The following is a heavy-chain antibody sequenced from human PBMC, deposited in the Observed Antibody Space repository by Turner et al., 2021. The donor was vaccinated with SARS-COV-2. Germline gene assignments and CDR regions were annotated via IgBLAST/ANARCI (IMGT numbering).Heavy chain of an antibody. CDR1: GFTFDDYT. Sequence: EVQLGVSGEGVAQPGGSLNLSCAAPGFTFDDYTMHWVRQGWGKGLGWVSLMSRDSGSTYYADSMKGRFTICRDSSKDALYLQMNSLRIEDTALYYCAEEDSRGWPSHDYFDYWGQGTLVTVSS. CDR2: MSRDSGST. D-gene: IGHD6-19*01. J-gene: IGHJ4*02. V-gene: IGHV3-43*01. CDR3: AEEDSRGWPSHDYFDY.